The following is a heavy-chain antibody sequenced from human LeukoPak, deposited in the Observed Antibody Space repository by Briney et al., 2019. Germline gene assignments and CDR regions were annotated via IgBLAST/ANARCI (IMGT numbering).Heavy chain of an antibody. CDR3: ASGTTVGPIDY. D-gene: IGHD4-11*01. CDR2: IYYSGST. V-gene: IGHV4-4*07. CDR1: GGSISSYY. J-gene: IGHJ4*02. Sequence: SETLSLTCTVSGGSISSYYWSWIRQPAGKTLEWIGRIYYSGSTNYNPSLKSRVTISVDTSKNQFSLKLSSVTAADTAVYYCASGTTVGPIDYWGQGTLVTVSS.